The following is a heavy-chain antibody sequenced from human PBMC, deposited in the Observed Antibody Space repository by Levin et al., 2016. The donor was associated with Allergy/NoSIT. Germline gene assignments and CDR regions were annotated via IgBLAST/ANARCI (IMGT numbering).Heavy chain of an antibody. CDR3: GERRIGYQFGRGAT. V-gene: IGHV3-66*01. Sequence: GESLKISCAASGFTVTNKHMSWVRQAPGKGLEWVSVFYSDGRTYYADSVKGRFTISRDSSENTLHLQMSSLRAEDTAVYYCGERRIGYQFGRGATWGQGTLVTVSS. D-gene: IGHD3-10*01. CDR2: FYSDGRT. CDR1: GFTVTNKH. J-gene: IGHJ4*02.